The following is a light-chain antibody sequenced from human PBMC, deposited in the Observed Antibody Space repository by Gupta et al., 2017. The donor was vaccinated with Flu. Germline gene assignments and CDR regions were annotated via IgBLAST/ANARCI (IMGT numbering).Light chain of an antibody. V-gene: IGLV2-14*03. CDR2: DVN. CDR3: SSYTTSSTGV. J-gene: IGLJ2*01. CDR1: SSDIGAYDY. Sequence: SITISCTGTSSDIGAYDYVSWYQQHPGKAPELRIYDVNVRPSGVSKRFSGSKTGNTASLTISGLQAEDEADYYCSSYTTSSTGVFGGGTKLTVL.